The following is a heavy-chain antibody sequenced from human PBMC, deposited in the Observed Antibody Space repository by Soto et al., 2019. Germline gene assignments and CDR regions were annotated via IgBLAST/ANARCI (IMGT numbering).Heavy chain of an antibody. CDR1: GFIFGDHA. V-gene: IGHV3-49*04. CDR3: TRASTGYYGP. J-gene: IGHJ5*02. Sequence: GSLRLSCTASGFIFGDHAITWVRQAPGKGLEWVGFIRRTPYGATPEYATSVKGRFVLSRDDSKTVAYLQMNSLKTEDTAVYYCTRASTGYYGPWGQGTLVTVSS. CDR2: IRRTPYGATP. D-gene: IGHD3-9*01.